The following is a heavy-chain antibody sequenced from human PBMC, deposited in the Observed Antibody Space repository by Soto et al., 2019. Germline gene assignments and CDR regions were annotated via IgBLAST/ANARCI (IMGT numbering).Heavy chain of an antibody. CDR2: IKSDGSSI. CDR1: GFTFSSYW. D-gene: IGHD3-10*01. CDR3: ARDPNYSTGPCDC. V-gene: IGHV3-74*01. Sequence: EVQLVESGGGLVQPGGSLRLSCAASGFTFSSYWMHWVRQAPGEGLVWVSRIKSDGSSITYADSVKGRFTISRDNAKNTLYLQMNSLRAEDTAVYYCARDPNYSTGPCDCWGQGTLVTVSS. J-gene: IGHJ4*02.